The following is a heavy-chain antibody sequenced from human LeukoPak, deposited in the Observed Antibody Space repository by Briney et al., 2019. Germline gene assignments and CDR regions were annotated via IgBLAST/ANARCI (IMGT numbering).Heavy chain of an antibody. CDR2: TYYSGST. D-gene: IGHD5-18*01. CDR1: GGSISSGGYY. V-gene: IGHV4-31*03. J-gene: IGHJ4*02. Sequence: SETLSLTCTVSGGSISSGGYYWSWILQHPGKGLEWIGYTYYSGSTYYNPSLKSRVTISVDTSKNQFSLKLSSVTAADTAVYYCARYRANTENFDYWGQGTLVTVSS. CDR3: ARYRANTENFDY.